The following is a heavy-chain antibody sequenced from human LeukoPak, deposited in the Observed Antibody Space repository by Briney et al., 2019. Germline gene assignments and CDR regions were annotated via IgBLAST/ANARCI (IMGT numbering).Heavy chain of an antibody. CDR2: INYNGNT. V-gene: IGHV4-39*02. D-gene: IGHD6-6*01. CDR3: ASPSSSSSTYDY. Sequence: PSETLSLTCSVSGGSISSSSYYWGWIRQPPGKGLEWIGSINYNGNTYYNASLKSRVTISVDTSKNHFSLKLTSVTAADTAVYYCASPSSSSSTYDYWGQGTLVTVSS. CDR1: GGSISSSSYY. J-gene: IGHJ4*02.